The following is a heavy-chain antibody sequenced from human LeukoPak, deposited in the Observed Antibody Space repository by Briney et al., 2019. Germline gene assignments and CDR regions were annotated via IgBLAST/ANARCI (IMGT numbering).Heavy chain of an antibody. J-gene: IGHJ4*02. CDR3: ARDQLEAMVPPTFDY. D-gene: IGHD3-10*01. V-gene: IGHV3-48*01. CDR1: GFTFSSYS. Sequence: GGSLRLSCAASGFTFSSYSMNWVRQAPGKGLEWVSYISSSSSTIYYADSVKGRFTISRDNAKNSLYLQMNSLRAEDTAVYYCARDQLEAMVPPTFDYWGQGTLVTVSS. CDR2: ISSSSSTI.